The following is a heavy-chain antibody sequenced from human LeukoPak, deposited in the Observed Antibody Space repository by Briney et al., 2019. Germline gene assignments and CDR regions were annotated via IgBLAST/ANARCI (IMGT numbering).Heavy chain of an antibody. D-gene: IGHD3-22*01. Sequence: PGGSLRLSCAASGFTVSSNYMSWVRQAPGKGLEWVSVIYSNGATYYAESAKGRFTISRDNSKNTLYLQMNSLRAEDTAVYYCARENNYYDSSGSGYWRQGTLVTVSS. CDR3: ARENNYYDSSGSGY. J-gene: IGHJ4*02. CDR2: IYSNGAT. V-gene: IGHV3-53*01. CDR1: GFTVSSNY.